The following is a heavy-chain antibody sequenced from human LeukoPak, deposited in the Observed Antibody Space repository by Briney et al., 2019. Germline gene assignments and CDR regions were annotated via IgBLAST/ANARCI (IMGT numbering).Heavy chain of an antibody. J-gene: IGHJ4*02. CDR1: GFTFSSYA. D-gene: IGHD3-22*01. CDR3: ARDEFYYYDSSGYPVDY. Sequence: GASLRLSCAASGFTFSSYAMSWVRQAPGKGREWVSAISGSGGSTYYADSVKGRFTISRDNSKNTLYLQMNSLRAEDTAVYSCARDEFYYYDSSGYPVDYWGQGTLVTVSS. CDR2: ISGSGGST. V-gene: IGHV3-23*01.